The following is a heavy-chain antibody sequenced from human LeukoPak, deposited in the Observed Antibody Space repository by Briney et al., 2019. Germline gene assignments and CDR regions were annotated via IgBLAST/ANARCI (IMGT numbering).Heavy chain of an antibody. J-gene: IGHJ5*02. V-gene: IGHV1-69*04. Sequence: ASVKVSCKASGGTFGSYAISWVRQAPGQGLEWMGRIIPILGIANYAQKFQGRVTITADKSTSTAYMELSSLRSEDTAVYYCARAKDTAMATNWFDPWGQGTLVTVSS. CDR3: ARAKDTAMATNWFDP. CDR1: GGTFGSYA. CDR2: IIPILGIA. D-gene: IGHD5-18*01.